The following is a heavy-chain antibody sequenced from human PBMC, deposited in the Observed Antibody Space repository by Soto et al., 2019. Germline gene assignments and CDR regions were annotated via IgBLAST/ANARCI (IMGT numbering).Heavy chain of an antibody. CDR3: ARDLGYCSSTSCYDYYYYYMDV. Sequence: GASVKVSCKASGYTFTDYTMHWVRQAPGQRLGWMGWINAVNGNTKYSQKFQGRVTITRDTSASTAYMELSSLRSEDTAVYYCARDLGYCSSTSCYDYYYYYMDVWGKGTTVTVSS. CDR1: GYTFTDYT. V-gene: IGHV1-3*01. CDR2: INAVNGNT. J-gene: IGHJ6*03. D-gene: IGHD2-2*01.